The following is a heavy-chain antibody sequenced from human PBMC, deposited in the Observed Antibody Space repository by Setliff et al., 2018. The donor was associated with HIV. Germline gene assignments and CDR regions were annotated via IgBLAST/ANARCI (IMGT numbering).Heavy chain of an antibody. Sequence: SVKVSCKASGYTFNNYGISWVRQAPGQGLEWMGWINTHSGYTNYAQNVQGRVTVTMDTSTSTAYMELSSLRSEDTAVYYCARSSLAAAGLGYMDVWGKGTTVTVSS. V-gene: IGHV1-18*01. CDR1: GYTFNNYG. D-gene: IGHD6-13*01. J-gene: IGHJ6*03. CDR3: ARSSLAAAGLGYMDV. CDR2: INTHSGYT.